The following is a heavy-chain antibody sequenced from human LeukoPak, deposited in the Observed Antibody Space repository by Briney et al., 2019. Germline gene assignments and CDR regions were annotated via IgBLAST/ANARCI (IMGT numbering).Heavy chain of an antibody. CDR1: GYSFTSYW. Sequence: GQSRKISCTGSGYSFTSYWIGWVRQMPGKRLERMGIIYPGDSDTRYSPSFQGQVTISADKSISTAYLQWSSLKASDTAMYYCARLGGSSGWYFSGANWFDPWGQGTLVTVSS. V-gene: IGHV5-51*01. D-gene: IGHD6-19*01. CDR3: ARLGGSSGWYFSGANWFDP. CDR2: IYPGDSDT. J-gene: IGHJ5*02.